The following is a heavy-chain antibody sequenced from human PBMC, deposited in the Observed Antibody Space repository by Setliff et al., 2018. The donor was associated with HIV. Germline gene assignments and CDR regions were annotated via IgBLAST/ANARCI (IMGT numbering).Heavy chain of an antibody. CDR3: ARGYCNSSNCYAIDY. V-gene: IGHV3-48*01. CDR2: ISLGSTTI. J-gene: IGHJ4*02. D-gene: IGHD2-2*01. Sequence: GGSLRLSCATSGFTFTAYSMNWVRQAPGKGLEWVSYISLGSTTIFYADSVKGRFTISRDNSKNTLYLQMNSLRAEDTAVYYCARGYCNSSNCYAIDYWGQGTLVTVSS. CDR1: GFTFTAYS.